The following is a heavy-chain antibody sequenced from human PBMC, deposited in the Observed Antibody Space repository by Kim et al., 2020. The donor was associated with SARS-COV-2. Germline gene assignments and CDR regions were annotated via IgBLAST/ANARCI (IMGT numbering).Heavy chain of an antibody. V-gene: IGHV4-59*01. CDR2: SYYSGS. Sequence: SETLSLTCTISGGSISRYHWNWIRQPPGKGLEWIGYSYYSGSNYNPSLKSRVTISLDTSKNQFSLNLSSVTATDTAVYFCARSRDGYSPVAYWGLGTLVTVSS. CDR3: ARSRDGYSPVAY. CDR1: GGSISRYH. D-gene: IGHD4-4*01. J-gene: IGHJ4*02.